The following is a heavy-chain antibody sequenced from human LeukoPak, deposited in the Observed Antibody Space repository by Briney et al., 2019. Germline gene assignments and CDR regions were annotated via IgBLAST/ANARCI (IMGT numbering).Heavy chain of an antibody. CDR3: AKDRGRGAGVVPAAKVFDY. V-gene: IGHV3-43*01. D-gene: IGHD2-2*01. CDR2: ITWDGTAA. J-gene: IGHJ4*02. Sequence: GGSLRLSCAAFGFTFDDYTMHWVRQVPGKGPEWVSLITWDGTAASYVDSVRGRFTISRDNSKDSVYLQMNSLRAEDTAVYYCAKDRGRGAGVVPAAKVFDYWGQGTLVTVSS. CDR1: GFTFDDYT.